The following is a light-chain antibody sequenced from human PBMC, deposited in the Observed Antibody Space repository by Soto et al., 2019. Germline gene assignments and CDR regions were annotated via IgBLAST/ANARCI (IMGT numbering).Light chain of an antibody. CDR3: QSYDNTLGGLI. CDR2: ADT. CDR1: NSNIGAGYP. V-gene: IGLV1-40*01. J-gene: IGLJ2*01. Sequence: QLVLTQPPSVTGAPGQRVTISCTGNNSNIGAGYPVHWYQQFPGTAPKLLIYADTNRPSGVPDRFSGSKSGTSASLAITGLQAEDEADFYCQSYDNTLGGLIFGGGTKLTVL.